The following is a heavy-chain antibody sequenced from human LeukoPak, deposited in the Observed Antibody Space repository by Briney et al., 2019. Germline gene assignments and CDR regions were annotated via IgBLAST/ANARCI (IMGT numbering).Heavy chain of an antibody. CDR1: GFIFSNYA. Sequence: GGSLRLSCAASGFIFSNYAMSWVRQAPGKGLEWVSSVSVSDSSTYYAESVKGRFTVSRDNSKNMLYLKMNSLRADDTALYYCGKDPNGDYIGAFDIWGQGTTVTVSS. CDR2: VSVSDSST. CDR3: GKDPNGDYIGAFDI. D-gene: IGHD4-17*01. V-gene: IGHV3-23*01. J-gene: IGHJ3*02.